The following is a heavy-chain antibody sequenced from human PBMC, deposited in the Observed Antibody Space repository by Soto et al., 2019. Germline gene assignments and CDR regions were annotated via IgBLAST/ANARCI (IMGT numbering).Heavy chain of an antibody. CDR2: IKSKTDGGTT. Sequence: EVQLVESGGGLVKPGGSLRLSCAASGFTFSNAWMSWVRQAPGKGLEWVGCIKSKTDGGTTDYAAPVKGRFTISRDDSKNTLYLQMNSLKTEDTAVYYCTTDYGWYFDYWGQGTLVTVSS. CDR1: GFTFSNAW. D-gene: IGHD6-19*01. V-gene: IGHV3-15*01. CDR3: TTDYGWYFDY. J-gene: IGHJ4*02.